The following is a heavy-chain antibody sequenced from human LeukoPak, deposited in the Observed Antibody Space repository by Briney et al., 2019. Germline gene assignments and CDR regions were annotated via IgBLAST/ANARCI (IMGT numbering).Heavy chain of an antibody. J-gene: IGHJ4*02. CDR3: ARGILGIAARKTGY. V-gene: IGHV4-34*01. CDR1: GGSFSGYY. D-gene: IGHD6-6*01. Sequence: SETLSLTCAVYGGSFSGYYWSWIRQPPGKGLEWIGEINHSGSTNYNPSLKSRVTISVDTSKNQFSLKLSSVTAADTAVYYCARGILGIAARKTGYWGQGTLVTVSS. CDR2: INHSGST.